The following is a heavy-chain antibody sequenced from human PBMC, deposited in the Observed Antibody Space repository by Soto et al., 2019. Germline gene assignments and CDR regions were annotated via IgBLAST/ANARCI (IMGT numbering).Heavy chain of an antibody. CDR1: GFTFSSYA. Sequence: GGSLRLSCAASGFTFSSYAMSWVRQAPGKGLEWVSAISGSGGSTYYADSVKGRFTISRDNSKNTLYLQMNSLRAEDTAVYYCAKHTYYDILTGYYHHSHFDYWGQGTLVTVSS. CDR2: ISGSGGST. V-gene: IGHV3-23*01. D-gene: IGHD3-9*01. J-gene: IGHJ4*02. CDR3: AKHTYYDILTGYYHHSHFDY.